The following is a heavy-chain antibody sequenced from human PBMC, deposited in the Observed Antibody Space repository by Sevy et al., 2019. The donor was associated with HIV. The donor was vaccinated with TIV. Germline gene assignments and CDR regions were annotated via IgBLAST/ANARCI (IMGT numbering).Heavy chain of an antibody. CDR1: GDSVSSNRAA. CDR3: ARDRDSEEYNPYYYYNGMDV. Sequence: SQTLSLTCAISGDSVSSNRAAWNWIRQSPSRGLEWLGMIYYRSKWYNDYAVSVKSRITINPDTSKNQFSLQLNSVTPEDTAVYYCARDRDSEEYNPYYYYNGMDVWGQGTTVTVSS. J-gene: IGHJ6*02. CDR2: IYYRSKWYN. D-gene: IGHD1-20*01. V-gene: IGHV6-1*01.